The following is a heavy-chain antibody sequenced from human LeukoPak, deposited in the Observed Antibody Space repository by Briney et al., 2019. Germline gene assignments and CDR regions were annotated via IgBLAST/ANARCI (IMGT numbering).Heavy chain of an antibody. V-gene: IGHV4-39*07. CDR1: GGSISSSSYY. CDR3: ASSRAVAVPFDH. CDR2: IYYSGST. D-gene: IGHD6-19*01. J-gene: IGHJ4*02. Sequence: PSETLSLTCTVSGGSISSSSYYWGWIRQPPGKGLEWIGSIYYSGSTYYNPSLKSRVTISVDTSKNQFSLKLSSVTAADTAVYYCASSRAVAVPFDHWGQGTLVTVSS.